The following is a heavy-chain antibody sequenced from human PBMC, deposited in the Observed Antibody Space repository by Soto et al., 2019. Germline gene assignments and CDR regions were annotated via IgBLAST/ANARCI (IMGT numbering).Heavy chain of an antibody. CDR2: IYYSGST. CDR1: GGSISSSSYY. D-gene: IGHD3-22*01. J-gene: IGHJ4*02. V-gene: IGHV4-39*01. CDR3: APYCDRRFDY. Sequence: QLQLQESGPGLVKPSETLSLTCTVSGGSISSSSYYWGWIRQPPGKGLEWVGSIYYSGSTYYNPSLKSRITIAVATSKNQFSLKLSSVTAADAALYSCAPYCDRRFDYWGQGTLVTVSS.